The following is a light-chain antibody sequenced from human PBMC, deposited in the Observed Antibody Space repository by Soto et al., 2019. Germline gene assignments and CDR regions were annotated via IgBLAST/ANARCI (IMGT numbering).Light chain of an antibody. CDR3: LLYYGGSRV. CDR2: ETT. Sequence: QAVVTQETSLTVSPGGTVTLTCGSSTGAVTSGHWPYWFQQKPGQAPRTLIYETTKKHPWTPSRFSGSLLGDKAVLTLSGAQSEDEAYSYCLLYYGGSRVFGGGTKLTVL. CDR1: TGAVTSGHW. V-gene: IGLV7-46*01. J-gene: IGLJ3*02.